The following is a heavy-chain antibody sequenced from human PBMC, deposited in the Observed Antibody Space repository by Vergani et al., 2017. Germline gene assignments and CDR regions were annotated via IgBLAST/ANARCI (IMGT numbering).Heavy chain of an antibody. V-gene: IGHV3-21*02. Sequence: EVQLLESGGGLVQPGGSRRLSCAGAGFTFDTYTMAYVRQAPGKGLEWVATISSGGGDIFYADSVKGRFTISRDNSKNTLYLQMNSLRAEDTAVYYCARDNYGMDVWGQGTTVTVSS. J-gene: IGHJ6*02. CDR1: GFTFDTYT. CDR2: ISSGGGDI. CDR3: ARDNYGMDV.